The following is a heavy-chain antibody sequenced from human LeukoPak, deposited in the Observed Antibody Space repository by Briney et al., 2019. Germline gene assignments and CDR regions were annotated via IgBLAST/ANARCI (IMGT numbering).Heavy chain of an antibody. J-gene: IGHJ4*02. CDR2: IKQDGSER. Sequence: GGSLRLSCAASAFTFSSYWMSWVRQAPGKGLEWVANIKQDGSERYYVDSVKGRFTISRDNAKNSLYLQMNNLRAVDTAVYYCARGPSGGNGFSYWGLGTLVTVSS. D-gene: IGHD2-15*01. V-gene: IGHV3-7*04. CDR3: ARGPSGGNGFSY. CDR1: AFTFSSYW.